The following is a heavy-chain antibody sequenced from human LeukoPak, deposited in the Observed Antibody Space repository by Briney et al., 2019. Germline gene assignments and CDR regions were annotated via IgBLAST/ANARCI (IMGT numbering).Heavy chain of an antibody. V-gene: IGHV4-39*01. J-gene: IGHJ4*02. CDR3: ARHLKGRIAAAGPRVDY. CDR1: GGSISSSSYY. CDR2: IYYSGST. Sequence: SETLSLTCTVSGGSISSSSYYWGWIRQPPGKGLEWIGSIYYSGSTYYNPSLKSRVTISVDTSKNQFSLKLSSVTAADTAVHYCARHLKGRIAAAGPRVDYWGQGTLVTVSS. D-gene: IGHD6-13*01.